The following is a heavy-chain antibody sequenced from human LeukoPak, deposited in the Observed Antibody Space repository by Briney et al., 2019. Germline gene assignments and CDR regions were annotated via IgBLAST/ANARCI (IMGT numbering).Heavy chain of an antibody. J-gene: IGHJ3*01. CDR2: ISPYDGDT. V-gene: IGHV1-2*02. CDR3: ARDGSDIYDSSDYYIDAFDL. CDR1: GYTFTDYY. Sequence: ASMNVSCKASGYTFTDYYIHWVRQAPGQGLEWMGWISPYDGDTRSAQKFQGRVTMSRDTSVSAVYMELGRLTSDDTAIYYCARDGSDIYDSSDYYIDAFDLWGQGTMVTVSS. D-gene: IGHD3-22*01.